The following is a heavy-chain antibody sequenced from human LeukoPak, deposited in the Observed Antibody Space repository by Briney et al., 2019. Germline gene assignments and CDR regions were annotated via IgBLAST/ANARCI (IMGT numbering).Heavy chain of an antibody. J-gene: IGHJ4*02. Sequence: GGSLRLSCTVSGFTVSSNSMSWVRQAPGKGLEWVSFIYSDNTHYSDSVKGRFTISRDNSKNTLYLQMNSLRSDDTAVYYCTRHLLSRSGSKPSGDYWGQGTLVTVSS. V-gene: IGHV3-53*05. D-gene: IGHD3-10*01. CDR1: GFTVSSNS. CDR2: IYSDNT. CDR3: TRHLLSRSGSKPSGDY.